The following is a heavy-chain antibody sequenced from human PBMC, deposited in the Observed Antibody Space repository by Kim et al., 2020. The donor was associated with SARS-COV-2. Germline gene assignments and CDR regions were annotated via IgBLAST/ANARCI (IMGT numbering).Heavy chain of an antibody. CDR1: GFTFSDYY. J-gene: IGHJ4*02. D-gene: IGHD2-2*01. Sequence: GGSLRLSCAASGFTFSDYYMSWIRQAPGKGLEWVSYISSSGSTIYYADSVKGRFTISRDNAKNSLYLQMNSLRAEDTAVYYCARVKYCSSTSCSYFDYWGQGTLVTVSS. CDR3: ARVKYCSSTSCSYFDY. V-gene: IGHV3-11*04. CDR2: ISSSGSTI.